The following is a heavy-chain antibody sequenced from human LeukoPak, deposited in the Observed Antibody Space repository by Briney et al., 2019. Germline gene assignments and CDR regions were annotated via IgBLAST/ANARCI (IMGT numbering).Heavy chain of an antibody. CDR1: GGSISSYY. D-gene: IGHD2-2*01. CDR2: IYYSEST. J-gene: IGHJ4*02. CDR3: ARRGLSADPYDY. Sequence: SETLSLTCTVSGGSISSYYWSWIREPPGKGLEGFGYIYYSESTNYNPSLKSRVTISVDTSKNQFSLKLSSVTAADTAVYYCARRGLSADPYDYWGQGTLVTVSS. V-gene: IGHV4-59*08.